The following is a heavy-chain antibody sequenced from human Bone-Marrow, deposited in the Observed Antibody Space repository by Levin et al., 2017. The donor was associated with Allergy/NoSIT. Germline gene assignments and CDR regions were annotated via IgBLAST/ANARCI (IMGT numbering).Heavy chain of an antibody. CDR1: GFTFRNYV. CDR3: AKDPDYGDYSSYWYFDL. D-gene: IGHD4-17*01. V-gene: IGHV3-23*01. CDR2: VSGSGDST. J-gene: IGHJ2*01. Sequence: GGSLRLSCVVSGFTFRNYVVSWVRQVPGKGLEWVSSVSGSGDSTYYADSVRGRFTISRDNSKNTLYLQMNSLGAEDTAVYYCAKDPDYGDYSSYWYFDLWGRGTLVTVSS.